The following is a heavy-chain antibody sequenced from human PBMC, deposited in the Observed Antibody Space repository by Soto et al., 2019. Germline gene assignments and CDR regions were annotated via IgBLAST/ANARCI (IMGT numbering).Heavy chain of an antibody. CDR1: GGSISSYY. V-gene: IGHV4-59*01. Sequence: QVQLQESGPGLVKPSETLSLTCTVSGGSISSYYWSWIRQPPGKGLEWIGYIYYSGSTNYNPSLKGRVTIAVDTSKNQFSLKLSSVTAADTAVYYCARVIRAARPPNPVYYYYYGMDVWGQGTTVTVSS. D-gene: IGHD6-6*01. CDR2: IYYSGST. J-gene: IGHJ6*02. CDR3: ARVIRAARPPNPVYYYYYGMDV.